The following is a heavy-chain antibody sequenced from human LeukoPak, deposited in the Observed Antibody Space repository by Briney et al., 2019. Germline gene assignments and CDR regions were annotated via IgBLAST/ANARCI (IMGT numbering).Heavy chain of an antibody. V-gene: IGHV4-39*01. D-gene: IGHD2-2*01. CDR1: GGSISSSSYY. CDR2: IYYSGST. J-gene: IGHJ2*01. CDR3: AAIVVPAAPYWYFDL. Sequence: SETLSLTCTVSGGSISSSSYYWGWIRQPPGKGLERIGSIYYSGSTYYNPSLKSRVTISVDTSKNQFSLKLSSVTAADTAVYYCAAIVVPAAPYWYFDLWGRGTLVTVSS.